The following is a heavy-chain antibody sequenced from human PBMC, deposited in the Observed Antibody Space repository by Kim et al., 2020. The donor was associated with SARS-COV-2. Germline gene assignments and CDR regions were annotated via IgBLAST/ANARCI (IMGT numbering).Heavy chain of an antibody. CDR1: GGSISSGGYY. CDR3: ARAHRTIFGVVEYMDV. D-gene: IGHD3-3*01. V-gene: IGHV4-31*03. Sequence: SETLSLTCTVSGGSISSGGYYWSWTRQHPGKGLEWIGYIYYSGSTYYNPSLKSRVTISVDTSKNQFSLKLSSVTAADTAVYYCARAHRTIFGVVEYMDVWGQGTTVTVSS. CDR2: IYYSGST. J-gene: IGHJ6*02.